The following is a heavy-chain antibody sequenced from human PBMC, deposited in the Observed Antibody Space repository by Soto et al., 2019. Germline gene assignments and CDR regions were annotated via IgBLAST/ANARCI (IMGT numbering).Heavy chain of an antibody. CDR1: GFTFSSYA. Sequence: GGSLRLSCSASGFTFSSYAMHWVRQAPGKGLEYVSAISSNGGSTYYADSVKGRFTISRDNSKNTLYLQMSSLRAEDTAVYYCVKALYYYDSSGNTIDYWGQGTLVTVSS. CDR2: ISSNGGST. V-gene: IGHV3-64D*08. J-gene: IGHJ4*02. D-gene: IGHD3-22*01. CDR3: VKALYYYDSSGNTIDY.